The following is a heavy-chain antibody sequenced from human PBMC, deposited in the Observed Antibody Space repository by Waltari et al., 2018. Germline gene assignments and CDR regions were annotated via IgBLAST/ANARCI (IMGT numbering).Heavy chain of an antibody. Sequence: QVQLQESGPGLVKPSETLSLTCTVSGGSISSYYWSWIRQPPGKGLEWIGYIEYSGSTNYTPSLKSRVTISVDTSKNQFSLKLSSVTAADTAVYYCARVGRTAMVDYWGQGTLVTVSS. J-gene: IGHJ4*02. CDR1: GGSISSYY. CDR3: ARVGRTAMVDY. D-gene: IGHD5-18*01. V-gene: IGHV4-59*01. CDR2: IEYSGST.